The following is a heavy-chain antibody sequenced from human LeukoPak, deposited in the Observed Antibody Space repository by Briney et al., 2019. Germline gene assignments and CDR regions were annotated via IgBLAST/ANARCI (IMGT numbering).Heavy chain of an antibody. CDR1: GGSISSGSYY. CDR2: IYTSGST. Sequence: SQTLSLTCTVSGGSISSGSYYWSWIRQPAGKGLEWIGRIYTSGSTNYNPSLKSRVTISVDTSKNQFSLTLSSVTAADTAVYYCAGFSGHAFYYYYMDVWGKGTTVTVSS. D-gene: IGHD5-12*01. J-gene: IGHJ6*03. CDR3: AGFSGHAFYYYYMDV. V-gene: IGHV4-61*02.